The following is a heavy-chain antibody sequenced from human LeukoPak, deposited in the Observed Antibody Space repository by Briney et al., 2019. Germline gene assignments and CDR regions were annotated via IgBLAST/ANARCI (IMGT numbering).Heavy chain of an antibody. D-gene: IGHD2-8*01. CDR1: GGSISSSSYY. V-gene: IGHV4-39*07. J-gene: IGHJ6*03. CDR2: IYYSGST. Sequence: SETLSLTCTVSGGSISSSSYYWGWIRQPPGKGLEWIGSIYYSGSTYYNPSLKSRATISVDTSKNQFSLKLSSVTAADTAVYYCARSSPHCTNGVCYWYYYMDVWGKGTTVTVSS. CDR3: ARSSPHCTNGVCYWYYYMDV.